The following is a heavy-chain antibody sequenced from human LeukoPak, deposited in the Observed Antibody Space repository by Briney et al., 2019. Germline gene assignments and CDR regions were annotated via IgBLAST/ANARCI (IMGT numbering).Heavy chain of an antibody. J-gene: IGHJ6*03. Sequence: SETLSLTCTVSGGSMSTYYWSWLRQPPGKGLEWIGYIYYSGSTYYNPSLKSRVTISVDTSRNQFSLKLSSVTAADTAVYYCARVYGSGSYYNGYYYYYMDVWGKGTTVTISS. CDR3: ARVYGSGSYYNGYYYYYMDV. V-gene: IGHV4-59*04. D-gene: IGHD3-10*01. CDR2: IYYSGST. CDR1: GGSMSTYY.